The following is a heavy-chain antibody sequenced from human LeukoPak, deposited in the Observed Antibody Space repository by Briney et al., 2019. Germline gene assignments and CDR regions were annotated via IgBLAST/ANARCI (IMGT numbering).Heavy chain of an antibody. Sequence: GGSLRLSCVASGFTFSSYSMNWVRQAPGKGLEWVSSISSSSSYIYYADSVKGRFTISRDNAKNSLYLQMNSLRAEDTAVYYCAREVATILRFDPWGQGTLVTVSS. V-gene: IGHV3-21*01. CDR1: GFTFSSYS. CDR3: AREVATILRFDP. CDR2: ISSSSSYI. D-gene: IGHD5-12*01. J-gene: IGHJ5*02.